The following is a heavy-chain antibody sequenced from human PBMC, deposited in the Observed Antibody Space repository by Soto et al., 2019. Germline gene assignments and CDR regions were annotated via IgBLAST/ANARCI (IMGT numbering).Heavy chain of an antibody. CDR1: GVSISNTSYY. J-gene: IGHJ4*02. V-gene: IGHV4-39*01. Sequence: SAETLSLTFPVSGVSISNTSYYWGWIRQSPGKGLEWIGTIYYSGKTYYHPALKSRVTISVDTSKNRFSRKMRSVTAADTAVYYCTRHGSYWGQGTLGTASS. CDR2: IYYSGKT. CDR3: TRHGSY.